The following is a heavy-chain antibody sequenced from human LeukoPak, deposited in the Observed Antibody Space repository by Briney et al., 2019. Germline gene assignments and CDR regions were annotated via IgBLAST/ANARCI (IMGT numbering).Heavy chain of an antibody. CDR3: ATQGIGGATRAIDY. CDR2: IYSGGST. Sequence: GGSLRLSCAASGFTVSSNYMSWVRQAPGKGLEWVSVIYSGGSTYYEDSVKGRFTITRDNSKNTLYLQMNSLRAEDTAVYYCATQGIGGATRAIDYWGQGTLVTVSS. V-gene: IGHV3-53*01. CDR1: GFTVSSNY. D-gene: IGHD1-26*01. J-gene: IGHJ4*02.